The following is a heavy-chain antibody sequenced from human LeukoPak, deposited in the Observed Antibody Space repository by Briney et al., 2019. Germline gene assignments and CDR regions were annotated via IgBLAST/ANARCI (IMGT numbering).Heavy chain of an antibody. CDR2: INPSGGST. V-gene: IGHV1-46*01. CDR3: AREDSSGRYVFDY. CDR1: GYIFTGYC. Sequence: ASVKVSCKASGYIFTGYCMHWVRQAPGQGLEWMGIINPSGGSTSYAQKFQGRVTMTRDTSTSTVYMELSSLRSEDTAVYYCAREDSSGRYVFDYWGQGTLVTVSS. J-gene: IGHJ4*02. D-gene: IGHD6-19*01.